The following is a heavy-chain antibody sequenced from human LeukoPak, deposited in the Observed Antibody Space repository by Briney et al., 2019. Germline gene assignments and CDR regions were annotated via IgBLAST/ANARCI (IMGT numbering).Heavy chain of an antibody. CDR1: GFTFSTYT. D-gene: IGHD3-9*01. V-gene: IGHV3-33*01. Sequence: GGSLRLSCAASGFTFSTYTLHWVRQAPGKGLEWVALIWYDGSNEYYADSVKGRFTISRDNSKNTQYLQMNSLRAEDTAVYYCARARYVNSFYAFDIWGQGTLVTVSS. J-gene: IGHJ3*02. CDR3: ARARYVNSFYAFDI. CDR2: IWYDGSNE.